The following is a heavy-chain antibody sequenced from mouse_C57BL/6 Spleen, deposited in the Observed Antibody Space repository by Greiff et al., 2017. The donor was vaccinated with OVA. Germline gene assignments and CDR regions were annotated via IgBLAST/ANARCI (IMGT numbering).Heavy chain of an antibody. CDR3: ARSLFITTVVATEGYFDY. D-gene: IGHD1-1*01. CDR2: ILPGSGST. CDR1: GYTFTGYW. Sequence: VKLVESGAELMKPGASVKLSCKATGYTFTGYWIEWVKQRPGHGLEWIGEILPGSGSTNYNEKFKGKATFTAATSSNTAYMQLSSLTTEDSAIYYCARSLFITTVVATEGYFDYWGQGTTLTVSS. J-gene: IGHJ2*01. V-gene: IGHV1-9*01.